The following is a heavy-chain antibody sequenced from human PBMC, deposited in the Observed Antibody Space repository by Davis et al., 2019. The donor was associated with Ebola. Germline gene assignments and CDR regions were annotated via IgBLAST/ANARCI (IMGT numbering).Heavy chain of an antibody. Sequence: GESLKISCAASGFTFSSYGMHWVRQAPGKGLEWVSYISSSGSTIYYADSVKGRFTISRDNSKNTLYLQMNSLRAEDTAVYYCAREWLRFFVSGWFDPWGQGTLVTVSS. CDR1: GFTFSSYG. J-gene: IGHJ5*02. D-gene: IGHD5-12*01. CDR3: AREWLRFFVSGWFDP. V-gene: IGHV3-48*01. CDR2: ISSSGSTI.